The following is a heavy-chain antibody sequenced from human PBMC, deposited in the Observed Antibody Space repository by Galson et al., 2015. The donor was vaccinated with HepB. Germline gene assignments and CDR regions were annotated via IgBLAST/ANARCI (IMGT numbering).Heavy chain of an antibody. V-gene: IGHV1-24*01. CDR2: FDPEDGET. J-gene: IGHJ6*03. D-gene: IGHD4-11*01. CDR3: ATGRTVTKSPSRYYYYYMDV. Sequence: SVKVSCKVSGYTLTELSMHWVRQAPGKGLEWMGGFDPEDGETIYAQKFQGRVTMTEDTSTDTAYMELSSLRSEDTAVYYCATGRTVTKSPSRYYYYYMDVWGKGTTVTVSS. CDR1: GYTLTELS.